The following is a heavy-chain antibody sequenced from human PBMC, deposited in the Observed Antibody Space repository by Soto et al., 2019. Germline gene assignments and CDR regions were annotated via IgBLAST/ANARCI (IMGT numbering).Heavy chain of an antibody. Sequence: EVQLLESGGGLVQPGGSLRLSCAASGFTFSSYAMSWVRQAPGKGLEWVSVVSGTDDTTYYADSVKGRFTIARDNSKNTLYLQMNSLRAEDTAVYYCAKDKYPSGWYLSGAFDNWGQGTMVTVSS. D-gene: IGHD6-19*01. CDR1: GFTFSSYA. V-gene: IGHV3-23*01. CDR2: VSGTDDTT. J-gene: IGHJ3*02. CDR3: AKDKYPSGWYLSGAFDN.